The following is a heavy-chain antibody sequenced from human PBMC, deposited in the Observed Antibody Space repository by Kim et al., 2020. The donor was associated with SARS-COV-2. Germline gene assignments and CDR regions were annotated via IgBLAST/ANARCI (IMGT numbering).Heavy chain of an antibody. CDR3: AKELGSGSEPGYFDY. V-gene: IGHV3-23*01. J-gene: IGHJ4*02. Sequence: DSVKGRFTISRDNSKNTLYLQMNSLRAEDTAVYYCAKELGSGSEPGYFDYWGQGTLVTVSS. D-gene: IGHD1-26*01.